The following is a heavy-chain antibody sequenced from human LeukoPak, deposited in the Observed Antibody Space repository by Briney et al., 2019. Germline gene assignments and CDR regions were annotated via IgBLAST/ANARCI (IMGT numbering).Heavy chain of an antibody. Sequence: SETLSLTFTVSGGFISSNSHYWGWIRQPPRKELEWIGSIYYSGSTYYNPSLKSRVSISVDMSNNHFSLKVSSVTAADTAVYYCARDQAPYYDRSGNHYSATAAAFDIWGQGTMVTVSS. CDR3: ARDQAPYYDRSGNHYSATAAAFDI. J-gene: IGHJ3*02. D-gene: IGHD3-22*01. CDR1: GGFISSNSHY. CDR2: IYYSGST. V-gene: IGHV4-39*07.